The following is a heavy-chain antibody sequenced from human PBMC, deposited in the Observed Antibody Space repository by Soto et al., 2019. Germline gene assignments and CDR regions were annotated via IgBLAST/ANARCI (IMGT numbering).Heavy chain of an antibody. D-gene: IGHD6-25*01. J-gene: IGHJ6*03. Sequence: ASVKVSCHASGYTFPSSGISWVRQAPGQGLEWMGWISAYNGNTNSAQKVQGRVTMTTDTSTTTVYMELRSLTSDDTAVYYCARMAPAQYLDGWGKGTTVTVSS. CDR2: ISAYNGNT. CDR1: GYTFPSSG. V-gene: IGHV1-18*01. CDR3: ARMAPAQYLDG.